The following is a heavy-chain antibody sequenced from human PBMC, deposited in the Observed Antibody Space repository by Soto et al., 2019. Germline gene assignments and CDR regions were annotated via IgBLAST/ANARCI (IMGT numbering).Heavy chain of an antibody. CDR3: AASYGSGYRAFDY. Sequence: QVQLVQSEAELKKPGSSVKVSCKASGDTFSFYTINWVRQAPGLGLEWMGRVNPILSMSNYAQKFQGRVTMHADKSTSTAYMELRSLRSEYTAFYYCAASYGSGYRAFDYWGQGALVTVSS. J-gene: IGHJ4*02. V-gene: IGHV1-69*02. D-gene: IGHD3-10*01. CDR2: VNPILSMS. CDR1: GDTFSFYT.